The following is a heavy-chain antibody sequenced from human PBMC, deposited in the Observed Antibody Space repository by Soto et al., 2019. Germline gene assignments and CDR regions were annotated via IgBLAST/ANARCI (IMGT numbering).Heavy chain of an antibody. V-gene: IGHV3-7*01. CDR3: ARLYSYFTAPIDY. D-gene: IGHD4-4*01. CDR1: GFTFSSYW. CDR2: IKQDGSEK. J-gene: IGHJ4*02. Sequence: GGSLRLSCAASGFTFSSYWMSWVRQAPGKGLEWVANIKQDGSEKYYVDSVKGRFTIYRDNVRNSLSLRMNSLRAEDTAVYYCARLYSYFTAPIDYWGQGTLVTVSS.